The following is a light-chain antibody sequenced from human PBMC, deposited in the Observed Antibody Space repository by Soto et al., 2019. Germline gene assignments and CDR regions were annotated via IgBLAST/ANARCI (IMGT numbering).Light chain of an antibody. CDR2: EVS. CDR3: NSYTGSSTYV. J-gene: IGLJ1*01. CDR1: SSDVGSYNR. Sequence: QAVVTQPPSVSGSPGQSVAISCTGTSSDVGSYNRVSWYQQPPGAAPKLMIYEVSNRPSGVPDRFSGSKSGNTASLTISGLEAEDEDDYYRNSYTGSSTYVFGTGTKLTVL. V-gene: IGLV2-18*02.